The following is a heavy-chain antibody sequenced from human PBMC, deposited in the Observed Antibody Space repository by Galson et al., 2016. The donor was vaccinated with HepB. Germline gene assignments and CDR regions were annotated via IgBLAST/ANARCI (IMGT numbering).Heavy chain of an antibody. Sequence: SLRLSCAASGFTFSDYSMNRVRQALGKGLEWVSYIASNRRTIYYADSARGRFTISRDNAKNSLYLQMNSLRDEDTAVYYCARDGRRGYDMDVWGQGTTVTVSS. V-gene: IGHV3-48*02. CDR2: IASNRRTI. CDR3: ARDGRRGYDMDV. CDR1: GFTFSDYS. J-gene: IGHJ6*02.